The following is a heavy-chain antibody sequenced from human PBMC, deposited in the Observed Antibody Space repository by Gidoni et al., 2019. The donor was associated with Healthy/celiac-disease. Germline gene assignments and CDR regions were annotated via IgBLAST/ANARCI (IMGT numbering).Heavy chain of an antibody. J-gene: IGHJ6*02. D-gene: IGHD2-2*01. V-gene: IGHV4-34*01. CDR1: GGSFSGYY. CDR2: INHSGST. CDR3: ARARTQLLYYYYYGMDV. Sequence: QVQLQQWGAGLLKPSEPLSLTCAVYGGSFSGYYWSWIRQPPGKGLEWIGEINHSGSTNYNPSLKSRVTISVDTSKNQFSLKLSSVTAADTAVYYCARARTQLLYYYYYGMDVWGQGTTVTVSS.